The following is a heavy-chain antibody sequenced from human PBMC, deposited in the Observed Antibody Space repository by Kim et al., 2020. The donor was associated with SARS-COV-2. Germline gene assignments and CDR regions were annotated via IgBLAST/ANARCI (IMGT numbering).Heavy chain of an antibody. D-gene: IGHD3-3*01. CDR3: VRENFWAFDV. V-gene: IGHV3-48*04. J-gene: IGHJ3*01. CDR1: GFTLSLYS. CDR2: ISGSGTIT. Sequence: GGSLRHSCATSGFTLSLYSMNWVRQSPGKGLEWVSHISGSGTITKHADSVRGRFTISRDNAKNSLFLQVNGLRADDTAVYYCVRENFWAFDVWGQGTLVT.